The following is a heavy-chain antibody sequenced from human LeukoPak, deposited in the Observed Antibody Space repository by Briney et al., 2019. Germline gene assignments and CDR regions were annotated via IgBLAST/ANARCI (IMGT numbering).Heavy chain of an antibody. J-gene: IGHJ4*02. D-gene: IGHD3-9*01. Sequence: GGSLRLSCTASGFTFSSYGMHWVRQAPGKGLEWVAFIRYDGSNKYYADSVKGRFTISRDNSKNTLYLQMNSLRAEDTAVYYCAKQYDILTGYSLVDYWGQGTLVTVSS. CDR3: AKQYDILTGYSLVDY. CDR2: IRYDGSNK. V-gene: IGHV3-30*02. CDR1: GFTFSSYG.